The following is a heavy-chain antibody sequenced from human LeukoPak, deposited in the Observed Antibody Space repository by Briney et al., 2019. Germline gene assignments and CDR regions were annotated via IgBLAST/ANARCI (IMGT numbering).Heavy chain of an antibody. CDR3: ARAASIAAYDAFDI. Sequence: GGSLRPSCAASGFTFSSYSMNWVRQAPGKGLEWVSSISSSSSYIYYADSVKGRFTISRDNAKNSLYLQMNSLRAEDTAVYYCARAASIAAYDAFDIWGQGTMVTVSS. J-gene: IGHJ3*02. D-gene: IGHD6-6*01. CDR2: ISSSSSYI. CDR1: GFTFSSYS. V-gene: IGHV3-21*01.